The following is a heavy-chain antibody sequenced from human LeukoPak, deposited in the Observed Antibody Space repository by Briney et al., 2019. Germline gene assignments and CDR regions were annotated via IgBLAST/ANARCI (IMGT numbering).Heavy chain of an antibody. J-gene: IGHJ4*02. CDR2: INPDSGVT. V-gene: IGHV1-2*02. Sequence: ASVKVSCTASGYTFTSYGISWVRQAPGQGLEWMGWINPDSGVTKYAQKYLGRVTMTRDTSISTAYMELSSLRSDDTAVYFCARDLKNYGHLGPLDYWGQGTLVTVSS. CDR3: ARDLKNYGHLGPLDY. CDR1: GYTFTSYG. D-gene: IGHD3-10*01.